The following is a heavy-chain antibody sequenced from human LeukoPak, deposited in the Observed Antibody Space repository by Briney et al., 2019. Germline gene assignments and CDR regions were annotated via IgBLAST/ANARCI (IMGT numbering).Heavy chain of an antibody. CDR2: ISYDGSNK. Sequence: GGSLRLSCAASGFTFSSYAMHWVSQAPGKGLEWVAVISYDGSNKYYADSVKGRFTISRDNSKNTLYLQMNSLRAEDTAVYYCARAFGGVLYYYGMDVWGKGTTVTVSS. J-gene: IGHJ6*04. D-gene: IGHD3-16*01. CDR3: ARAFGGVLYYYGMDV. CDR1: GFTFSSYA. V-gene: IGHV3-30*04.